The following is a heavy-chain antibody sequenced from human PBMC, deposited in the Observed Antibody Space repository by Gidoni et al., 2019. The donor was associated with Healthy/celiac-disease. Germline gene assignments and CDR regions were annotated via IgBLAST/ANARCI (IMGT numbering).Heavy chain of an antibody. CDR3: ARGDYDSSGYHDY. Sequence: QVQLQESGPGLVKPSETPSLPCTVSGYSISSGYYWGWIRQPPGKGLEWIGSIYHSGSTYYNPSLKSRVTISVDTSKNQFSLKLSSVTAADTAVYYCARGDYDSSGYHDYWGQGTLVTVSS. CDR2: IYHSGST. J-gene: IGHJ4*02. D-gene: IGHD3-22*01. CDR1: GYSISSGYY. V-gene: IGHV4-38-2*02.